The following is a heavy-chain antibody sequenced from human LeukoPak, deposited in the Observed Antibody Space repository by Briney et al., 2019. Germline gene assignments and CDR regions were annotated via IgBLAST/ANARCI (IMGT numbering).Heavy chain of an antibody. J-gene: IGHJ4*02. V-gene: IGHV3-48*01. CDR3: ARSPVAAMPYYFDY. CDR2: ISSSSSTI. D-gene: IGHD2-2*01. CDR1: GFKFSSYS. Sequence: PGGSLRLSCAASGFKFSSYSMNWVRQDPGKGLEWVSYISSSSSTIYYADSVKGRFTISRDNAKNSLYLQMNSLRAEDTAVYYCARSPVAAMPYYFDYWGQGTLVTVSS.